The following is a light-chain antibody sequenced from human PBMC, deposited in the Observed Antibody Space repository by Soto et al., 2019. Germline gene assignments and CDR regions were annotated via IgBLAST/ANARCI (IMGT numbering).Light chain of an antibody. CDR1: QSISSSY. CDR2: GAS. V-gene: IGKV3-20*01. Sequence: EIVLTQSPGTLSLSPGARATLSCRARQSISSSYLAWYQQKPGQAPRLLIYGASSRATGIPDRFSGSGSGTDFTLTISRLEPEDFAVYYCQQYGSSPLFTFGPGTKVDIK. J-gene: IGKJ3*01. CDR3: QQYGSSPLFT.